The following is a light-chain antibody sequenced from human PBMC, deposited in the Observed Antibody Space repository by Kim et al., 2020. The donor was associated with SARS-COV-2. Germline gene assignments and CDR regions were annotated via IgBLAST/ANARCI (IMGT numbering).Light chain of an antibody. Sequence: GQSVTISCTGTSSDVGGYNSVSRFQQHPGKAPRLMIYEVTKRPSGVPDRFSGTKSGNTASLTVSGLQAEDEADYYCSSYAGSNNYVFGTGTKVTVL. V-gene: IGLV2-8*01. CDR3: SSYAGSNNYV. CDR1: SSDVGGYNS. J-gene: IGLJ1*01. CDR2: EVT.